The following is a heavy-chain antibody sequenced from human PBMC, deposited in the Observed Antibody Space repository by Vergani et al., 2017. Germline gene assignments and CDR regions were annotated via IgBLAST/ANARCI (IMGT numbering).Heavy chain of an antibody. J-gene: IGHJ4*02. CDR2: FDPEHGEV. CDR1: GYSLTELT. D-gene: IGHD3-22*01. V-gene: IGHV1-24*01. Sequence: QVQLVQSGSEVRKPGASVKVSCQVSGYSLTELTIHWVRQAPGKGLEWMGGFDPEHGEVTFAHHIQGRVTMTEDRSTDTAYMELSSLRQEDTALYYCEIVTDYYDSSGYYLDYWGQGTLVTVSS. CDR3: EIVTDYYDSSGYYLDY.